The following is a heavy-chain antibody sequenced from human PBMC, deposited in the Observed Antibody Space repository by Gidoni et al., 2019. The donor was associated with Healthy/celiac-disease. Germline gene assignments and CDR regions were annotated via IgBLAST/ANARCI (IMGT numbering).Heavy chain of an antibody. Sequence: VPPAASGGCLVQSGGSLTLPCAPAGFTLRSYSMNWVRQAPGKGLAWVSDISSSSSTIYDADSVKGRFTISRDNAKSSLYLQMNSLRAGDTAVYYCARELRFLEWLPSSPWGQGTLVTVSS. CDR3: ARELRFLEWLPSSP. CDR1: GFTLRSYS. J-gene: IGHJ4*02. CDR2: ISSSSSTI. D-gene: IGHD3-3*01. V-gene: IGHV3-48*01.